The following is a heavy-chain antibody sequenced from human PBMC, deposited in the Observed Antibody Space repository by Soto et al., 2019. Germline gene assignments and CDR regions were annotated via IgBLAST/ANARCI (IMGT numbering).Heavy chain of an antibody. Sequence: QVQLVQSGAEVKKPGASVIVSCKASGYTFHNYGVSWVRQAPGQGLEWMGRISAYNYNTHYAQNFEGRVHMTPDTTPSTAFMYPRGLRFDRSAIIFCARIPGEFRLVLDYWGQGTQVTVSS. D-gene: IGHD3-16*01. V-gene: IGHV1-18*01. J-gene: IGHJ4*02. CDR1: GYTFHNYG. CDR3: ARIPGEFRLVLDY. CDR2: ISAYNYNT.